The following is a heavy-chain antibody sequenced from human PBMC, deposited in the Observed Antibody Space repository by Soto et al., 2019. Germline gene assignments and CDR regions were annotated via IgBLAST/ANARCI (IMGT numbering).Heavy chain of an antibody. CDR2: IYWDDDK. V-gene: IGHV2-5*02. Sequence: QITLKESGPTLVKPTQTLTLTCTFSGFSLSTSGVGVGWIRQPPGKALEWLALIYWDDDKRYSPSLKSSLTITKDTSKNQVVLTVPNTDPVDTATYYCAHSTNFDICTGYISYYSDYWGQGTLVTVST. CDR3: AHSTNFDICTGYISYYSDY. CDR1: GFSLSTSGVG. J-gene: IGHJ4*02. D-gene: IGHD3-9*01.